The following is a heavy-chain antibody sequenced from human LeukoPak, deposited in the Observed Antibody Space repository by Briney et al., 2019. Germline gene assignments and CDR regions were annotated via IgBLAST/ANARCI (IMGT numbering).Heavy chain of an antibody. CDR2: INHSGST. Sequence: PSETLSLTCAVYGGSFSGYYWSWIRQPPGKGLEWIGEINHSGSTNYNPSLKSRVTISVDTSKNQFSLKLSSVTAADTAVYYCARGGGGIADGDAFDIWGQGTMVTVSS. CDR1: GGSFSGYY. D-gene: IGHD2/OR15-2a*01. V-gene: IGHV4-34*01. J-gene: IGHJ3*02. CDR3: ARGGGGIADGDAFDI.